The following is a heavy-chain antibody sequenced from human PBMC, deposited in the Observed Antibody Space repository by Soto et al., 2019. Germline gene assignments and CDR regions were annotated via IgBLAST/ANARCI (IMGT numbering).Heavy chain of an antibody. V-gene: IGHV3-21*01. CDR2: ISGSSTYI. CDR3: ARDKDTVVVPQFDP. CDR1: GFTFSSYT. Sequence: GGSLRLSCAASGFTFSSYTMNWVRQAPGKGLEWVSSISGSSTYIYYADSVKGRFTISRDNAKNSLYLDMTSLRAEDTAMYYCARDKDTVVVPQFDPWGQRTLVTVSS. D-gene: IGHD2-2*01. J-gene: IGHJ5*02.